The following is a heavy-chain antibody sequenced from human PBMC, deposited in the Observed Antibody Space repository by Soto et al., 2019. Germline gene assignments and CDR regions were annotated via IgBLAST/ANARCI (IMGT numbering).Heavy chain of an antibody. CDR2: INAGNGNT. D-gene: IGHD3-3*01. V-gene: IGHV1-3*01. J-gene: IGHJ4*02. Sequence: ASVKVSCKASGYTFTSYAMHWVRQAPGQRLEWMGWINAGNGNTKYSQKLQGRVTITRDTSASTAYMELSSLRSEDTAVYYCAREDAEWLLYREAHFDYWGQGTLVTVSS. CDR1: GYTFTSYA. CDR3: AREDAEWLLYREAHFDY.